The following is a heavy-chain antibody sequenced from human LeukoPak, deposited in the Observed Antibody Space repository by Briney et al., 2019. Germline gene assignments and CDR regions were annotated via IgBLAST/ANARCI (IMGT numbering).Heavy chain of an antibody. CDR2: ISSNGGST. CDR3: ARPHYPYYDFWSGYYPDY. J-gene: IGHJ4*02. V-gene: IGHV3-64*01. CDR1: GFSFSSYA. Sequence: GGSLRLSCAASGFSFSSYAMHWVRQAPGKGLEYVSAISSNGGSTYYANSVKGRFTISRDNPKNTLYLHMGSLRDEDMAVYYCARPHYPYYDFWSGYYPDYWGQGTLVTVSS. D-gene: IGHD3-3*01.